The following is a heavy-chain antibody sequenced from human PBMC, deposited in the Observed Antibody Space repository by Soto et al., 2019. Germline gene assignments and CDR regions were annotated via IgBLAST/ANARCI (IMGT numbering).Heavy chain of an antibody. V-gene: IGHV3-23*01. J-gene: IGHJ4*02. CDR1: GFTFISSA. Sequence: EVHLLESGGALVQPGGSLRLSCAASGFTFISSAMNWVRQAPGKGLEWVSIIGAGGANIYYADSVKGRFTISRDDSKNTVYLQMNTLRADDTATYYCFFHFNNYQSYSWGQGTQVIVSS. CDR3: FFHFNNYQSYS. D-gene: IGHD2-2*01. CDR2: IGAGGANI.